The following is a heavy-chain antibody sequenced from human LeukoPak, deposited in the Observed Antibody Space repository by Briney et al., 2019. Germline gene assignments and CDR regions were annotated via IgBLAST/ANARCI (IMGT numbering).Heavy chain of an antibody. CDR3: AREIGYCSSTSCYKDDAFDI. D-gene: IGHD2-2*02. CDR1: GGTFSSYA. CDR2: IIPIFGTA. Sequence: ASVKVSCKASGGTFSSYAISWVRQAPGQGLEWMGRIIPIFGTANYAQKFQGRVTITTDESTSTAYMELSSLRSEDTAVYYCAREIGYCSSTSCYKDDAFDIWGQGTMVTVSS. V-gene: IGHV1-69*05. J-gene: IGHJ3*02.